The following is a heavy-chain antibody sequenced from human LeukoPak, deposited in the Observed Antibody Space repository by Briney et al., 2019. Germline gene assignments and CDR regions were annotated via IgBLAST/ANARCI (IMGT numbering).Heavy chain of an antibody. CDR2: IYYTGST. V-gene: IGHV4-59*08. CDR3: ARHLRSGAVDY. J-gene: IGHJ4*02. CDR1: GGSISSYY. Sequence: SETLSLTCTVSGGSISSYYWNWIRQPPGKGLEWIGYIYYTGSTNYNPSLKSRVTISLDTSKNQFSLELSSVTAADTAVYYCARHLRSGAVDYWGQGTLVTVSS. D-gene: IGHD4-17*01.